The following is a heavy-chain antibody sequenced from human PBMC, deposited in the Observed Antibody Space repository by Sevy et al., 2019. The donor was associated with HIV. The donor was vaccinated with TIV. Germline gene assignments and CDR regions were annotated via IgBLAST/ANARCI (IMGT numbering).Heavy chain of an antibody. CDR2: ISYDGSNK. CDR3: ARDLSTSFARAPEY. Sequence: GGSLRLSCAASGFTFSSYAMHWVRQAPGKGLEWVAVISYDGSNKYYADSVKGRFTISRDNSKNTLYLQMNSLRAEDTAVYYCARDLSTSFARAPEYWGQGTLVTVSS. D-gene: IGHD3-10*01. CDR1: GFTFSSYA. V-gene: IGHV3-30-3*01. J-gene: IGHJ4*02.